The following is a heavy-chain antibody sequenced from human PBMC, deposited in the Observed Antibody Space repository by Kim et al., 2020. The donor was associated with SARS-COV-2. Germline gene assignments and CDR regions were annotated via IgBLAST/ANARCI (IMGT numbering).Heavy chain of an antibody. CDR3: ARGVEQKLVAYFDY. CDR2: IYYSGST. CDR1: GGSISSYY. V-gene: IGHV4-59*01. J-gene: IGHJ4*02. Sequence: SETLSLTCTVSGGSISSYYWSWIRQPPGKGLEWIGYIYYSGSTNYNPSLKSRVTISVDTSKNQFSLKLSSVTAGDTAVYYCARGVEQKLVAYFDYWGQGNLVTVSS. D-gene: IGHD6-13*01.